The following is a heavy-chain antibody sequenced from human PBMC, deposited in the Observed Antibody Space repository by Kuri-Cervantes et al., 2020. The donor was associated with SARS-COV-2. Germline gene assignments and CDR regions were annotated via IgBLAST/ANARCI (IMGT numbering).Heavy chain of an antibody. J-gene: IGHJ5*02. D-gene: IGHD2-2*01. V-gene: IGHV3-13*04. CDR1: GFTFSSHD. CDR2: IGTAGDT. CDR3: ARTHIVVVPAAWWFDP. Sequence: GGSLRLSCAASGFTFSSHDMHWVRQATGKGLEWVSAIGTAGDTYYPGSVKGRFTISRENAKNSLYLQMNSLRAGDTAVYYCARTHIVVVPAAWWFDPWGQGTLVTVSS.